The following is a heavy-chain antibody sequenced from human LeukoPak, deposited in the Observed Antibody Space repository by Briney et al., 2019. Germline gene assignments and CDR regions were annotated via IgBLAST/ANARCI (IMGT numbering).Heavy chain of an antibody. Sequence: PGGSPRLSCAASGFTFSKYAIHWVRQGPGKGLEWVAVISYDGSEKYFGDSVKGRFTISRDNSKSTLYLQLNSLRAEDTALYYCARECDCSGGTFDYWGQGTLVTVSS. J-gene: IGHJ4*02. CDR3: ARECDCSGGTFDY. CDR2: ISYDGSEK. CDR1: GFTFSKYA. D-gene: IGHD2-15*01. V-gene: IGHV3-30*04.